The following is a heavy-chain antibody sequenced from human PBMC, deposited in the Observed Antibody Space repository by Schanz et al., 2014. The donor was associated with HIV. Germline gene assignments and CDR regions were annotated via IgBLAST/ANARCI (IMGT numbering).Heavy chain of an antibody. CDR2: ISESGGRS. Sequence: EVQLLESGGGLEQPGGSLRLSCVASGFTFNNYAMTWVRQAPGKGLEWVSSISESGGRSYYADSVNGRFTISRDNAKNSLHLQMSRLGAEDTAVYYCARDLHDYGDARTDYWGQGILVTVSS. CDR3: ARDLHDYGDARTDY. D-gene: IGHD4-17*01. CDR1: GFTFNNYA. J-gene: IGHJ4*02. V-gene: IGHV3-23*01.